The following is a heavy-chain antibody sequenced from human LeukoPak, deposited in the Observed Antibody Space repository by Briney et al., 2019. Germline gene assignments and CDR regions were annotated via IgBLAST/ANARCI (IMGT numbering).Heavy chain of an antibody. CDR2: ISSSSSYI. V-gene: IGHV3-21*01. CDR3: ARDKIAAAFDY. Sequence: VSSISSSSSYIYYADSVKGRFTISRDNAKNSLYLQMNSLRAEDTAVYYCARDKIAAAFDYWGQGTLVTVSS. D-gene: IGHD6-13*01. J-gene: IGHJ4*02.